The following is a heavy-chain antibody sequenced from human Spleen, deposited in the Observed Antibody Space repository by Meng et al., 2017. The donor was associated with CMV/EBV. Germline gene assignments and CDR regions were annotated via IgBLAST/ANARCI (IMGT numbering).Heavy chain of an antibody. CDR2: IRYDGSNT. CDR3: EKPREGGYCSDGSCYLGYYFDY. Sequence: GGSLRLSCAASGFTFSSYGMHWVRQAPGKGLEWVAFIRYDGSNTYYADSVKGRFTIPRDNFKNTRYLQMNSLRAEVTAVYYCEKPREGGYCSDGSCYLGYYFDYWGQGTLVTVSS. D-gene: IGHD2-15*01. CDR1: GFTFSSYG. V-gene: IGHV3-30*02. J-gene: IGHJ4*02.